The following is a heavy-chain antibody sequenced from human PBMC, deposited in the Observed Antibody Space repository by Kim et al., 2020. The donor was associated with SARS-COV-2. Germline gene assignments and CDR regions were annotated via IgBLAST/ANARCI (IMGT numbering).Heavy chain of an antibody. CDR1: GFTFSSYA. V-gene: IGHV3-23*01. CDR2: ISGSGGST. Sequence: GGSLRLSCAASGFTFSSYAMSWVRQAPGKGLEWVSAISGSGGSTYYADSVKGRFTISRDNSKNTLYLQMNSLRAEDTAVYYCAKDMGGHGSGRYPRRGQLFDYWGQGTLVTVSS. D-gene: IGHD3-10*01. CDR3: AKDMGGHGSGRYPRRGQLFDY. J-gene: IGHJ4*02.